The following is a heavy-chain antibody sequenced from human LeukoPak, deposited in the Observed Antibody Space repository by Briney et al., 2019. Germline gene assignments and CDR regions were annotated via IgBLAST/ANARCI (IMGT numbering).Heavy chain of an antibody. J-gene: IGHJ4*02. Sequence: GGSLRLSCAASGFTFSDYYMSWIRQAPGKGLEWVSYISSSSSYTNYADSVKGRFTISRDNAKNSLYLQMNSLRAEDTAVYYCARSVVVPAAIADRVYHFDYWGQGTLVTVSS. D-gene: IGHD2-2*01. CDR1: GFTFSDYY. V-gene: IGHV3-11*06. CDR2: ISSSSSYT. CDR3: ARSVVVPAAIADRVYHFDY.